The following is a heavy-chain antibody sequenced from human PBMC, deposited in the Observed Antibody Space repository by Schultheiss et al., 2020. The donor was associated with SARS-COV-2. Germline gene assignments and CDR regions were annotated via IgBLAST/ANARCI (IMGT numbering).Heavy chain of an antibody. J-gene: IGHJ3*02. V-gene: IGHV4-59*01. CDR3: ARESQRWQAAFDI. CDR1: GGSISSYY. Sequence: SQTLSLTCTVSGGSISSYYWSWIRQPPGKGLEWIGSIYYSGSTNYNPSLKSRVTISVDTSKNQFSLKLSSVTAADTAVYYCARESQRWQAAFDIWGQGTMVTVSS. D-gene: IGHD5-24*01. CDR2: IYYSGST.